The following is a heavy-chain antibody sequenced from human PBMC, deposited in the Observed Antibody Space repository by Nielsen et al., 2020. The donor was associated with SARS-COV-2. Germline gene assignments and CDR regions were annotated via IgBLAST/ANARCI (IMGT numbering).Heavy chain of an antibody. Sequence: GESLKISCVASGFTFGKYTMNWVRQAPGKGLEWVSSITGSATDIYYADSVKGRFTISRDNAKNSLYLQMNSLRAEDTGVYYCVRVRDDGYYYDTGPFDYWGQGALVTVSS. V-gene: IGHV3-21*01. CDR3: VRVRDDGYYYDTGPFDY. J-gene: IGHJ4*02. D-gene: IGHD3-22*01. CDR2: ITGSATDI. CDR1: GFTFGKYT.